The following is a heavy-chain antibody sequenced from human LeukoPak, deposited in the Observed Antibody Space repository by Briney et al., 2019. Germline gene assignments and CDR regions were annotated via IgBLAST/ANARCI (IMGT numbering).Heavy chain of an antibody. CDR1: GFTFSSYA. J-gene: IGHJ6*02. Sequence: PGGSLRLSCAASGFTFSSYAMSWVRQAPGKGLEWVSAISGSGGSTYYADSVKGRFTISRDNSKNTLYLQMNSLRAEGTAVYYCARERFLLRLGELSLFHYYYYGMDVWGQGTTVTVSS. CDR2: ISGSGGST. CDR3: ARERFLLRLGELSLFHYYYYGMDV. V-gene: IGHV3-23*01. D-gene: IGHD3-16*02.